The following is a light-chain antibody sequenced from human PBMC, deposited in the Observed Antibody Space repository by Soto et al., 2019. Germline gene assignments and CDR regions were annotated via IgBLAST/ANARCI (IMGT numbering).Light chain of an antibody. J-gene: IGLJ1*01. CDR3: TAWDDSLNGYV. Sequence: QSVLTQPPSASGTPGQRVTMSCSGTNSNIGSNKVNWYQQLPGTAPKLLIHANDQRPSGVPDRFSGSKSGTSASLAISGLQSEDGADYYCTAWDDSLNGYVFGTGTKVTVL. V-gene: IGLV1-44*01. CDR2: AND. CDR1: NSNIGSNK.